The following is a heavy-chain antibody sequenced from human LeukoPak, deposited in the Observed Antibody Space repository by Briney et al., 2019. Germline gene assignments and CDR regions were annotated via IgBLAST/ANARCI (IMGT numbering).Heavy chain of an antibody. Sequence: KTSETLSLTCSVDGGSFTGYYWTWIRQAPGKGPEWIGEINHRENSNYNPSLKSRVTLSIDTSKKQFSLHLTSPSAADTAVYYCARVTGYGGDSLRYWGQGTLVTISS. D-gene: IGHD4-23*01. CDR2: INHRENS. CDR1: GGSFTGYY. CDR3: ARVTGYGGDSLRY. J-gene: IGHJ4*02. V-gene: IGHV4-34*01.